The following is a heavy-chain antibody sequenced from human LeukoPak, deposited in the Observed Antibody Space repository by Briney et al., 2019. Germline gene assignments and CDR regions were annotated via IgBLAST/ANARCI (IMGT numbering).Heavy chain of an antibody. J-gene: IGHJ4*02. V-gene: IGHV4-31*03. CDR1: GGSISSGNYY. Sequence: PSETLSLTCTVSGGSISSGNYYWTWIRQHPGKGLEWFGYIYYSGTTFYNPSLKSRVTISIDTPKNQFSLKLTSVTAADTAVYYCARADYYGSSAYPYWGQGTLVTVSS. CDR2: IYYSGTT. CDR3: ARADYYGSSAYPY. D-gene: IGHD3-22*01.